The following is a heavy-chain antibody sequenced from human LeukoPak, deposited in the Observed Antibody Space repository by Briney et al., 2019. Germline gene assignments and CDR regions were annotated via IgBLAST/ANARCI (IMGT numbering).Heavy chain of an antibody. CDR3: ARGGTATITDAFDI. D-gene: IGHD3-3*01. V-gene: IGHV1-69*06. CDR1: GGTFSSYA. J-gene: IGHJ3*02. Sequence: SVKVSCKASGGTFSSYAISWVRQAPGQGLEWMGGIIPLFGTPNYAQKFQGRVTIIADKSTSTVYMDLTSLRSDDTAVYYCARGGTATITDAFDIWGQGTMVTVSS. CDR2: IIPLFGTP.